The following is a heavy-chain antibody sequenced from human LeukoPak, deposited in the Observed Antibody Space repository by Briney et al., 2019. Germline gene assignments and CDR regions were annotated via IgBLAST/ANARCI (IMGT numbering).Heavy chain of an antibody. D-gene: IGHD5-24*01. CDR1: GSTFSIYA. J-gene: IGHJ1*01. CDR3: VGDGRDGYNRYFHH. V-gene: IGHV3-64D*06. Sequence: GGSLRLSCSASGSTFSIYAMHWVRQAPGKGLQYVSVISGNGVGTSYADSVKGRFTISRDNSKNTVYLQMSSLRAEDTAVYYCVGDGRDGYNRYFHHWGQGTLVTVSS. CDR2: ISGNGVGT.